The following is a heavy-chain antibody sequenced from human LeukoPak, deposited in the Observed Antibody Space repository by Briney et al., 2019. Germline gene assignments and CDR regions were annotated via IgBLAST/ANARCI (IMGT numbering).Heavy chain of an antibody. CDR2: IKQDGSEK. J-gene: IGHJ6*03. CDR1: GFTFSSYW. V-gene: IGHV3-7*01. Sequence: GGSLRLSCAASGFTFSSYWMNWVRQAPGKGLEWVANIKQDGSEKYYVDSVKGRFTISRDNAKNSLYLQMNSLRAEDTAVYYCARDGAPFSGYDWYYYMDVWGKGTTVTVSS. D-gene: IGHD5-12*01. CDR3: ARDGAPFSGYDWYYYMDV.